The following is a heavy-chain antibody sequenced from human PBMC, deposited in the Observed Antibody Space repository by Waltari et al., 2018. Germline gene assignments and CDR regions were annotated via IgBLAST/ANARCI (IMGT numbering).Heavy chain of an antibody. CDR2: IYDSGST. CDR1: GDSVSSTNYY. D-gene: IGHD1-26*01. Sequence: QVQLQESGPGLVKPSETLSLTCTVSGDSVSSTNYYWTWIRQPPGRGLAWIGYIYDSGSTNYNPYLESRVTMSVDTSKRQFSLRLSSVTAADTAVYYCASTSPTYDYFDYWGQGILVTVSS. J-gene: IGHJ4*02. CDR3: ASTSPTYDYFDY. V-gene: IGHV4-61*01.